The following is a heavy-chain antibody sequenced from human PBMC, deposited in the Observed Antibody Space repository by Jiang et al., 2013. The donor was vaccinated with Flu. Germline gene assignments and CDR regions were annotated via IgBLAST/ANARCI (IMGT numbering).Heavy chain of an antibody. V-gene: IGHV2-5*02. CDR1: GFSLATRGVS. D-gene: IGHD1-1*01. Sequence: KPTQTLTLTCTFSGFSLATRGVSVSWIRQPPGKALEWLALVYWDDDKHRSPSLRNRVTITRDTAQNQVVLTLADVDPLDTGTYYCAQRQSVTTDGTGFFFGPWGQGILVAVSS. CDR2: VYWDDDK. CDR3: AQRQSVTTDGTGFFFGP. J-gene: IGHJ5*02.